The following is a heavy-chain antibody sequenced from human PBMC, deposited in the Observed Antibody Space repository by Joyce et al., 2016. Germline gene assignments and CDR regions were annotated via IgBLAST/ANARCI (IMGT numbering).Heavy chain of an antibody. D-gene: IGHD6-19*01. CDR3: TRRRAERAGTSWFFDL. Sequence: GSGFTFGNYAISWFRQAPGKGLEWVGFIRSKPYGGTTESAASVKGRFIISRDDSSGSAYLQMNSLKTEDTALYYCTRRRAERAGTSWFFDLWGRGTLVTVSS. CDR2: IRSKPYGGTT. V-gene: IGHV3-49*03. CDR1: GFTFGNYA. J-gene: IGHJ2*01.